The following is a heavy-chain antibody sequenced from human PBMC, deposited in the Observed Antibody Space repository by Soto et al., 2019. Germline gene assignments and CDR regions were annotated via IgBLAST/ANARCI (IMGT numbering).Heavy chain of an antibody. CDR1: GGTFSSYA. V-gene: IGHV1-69*06. CDR3: ARGGGGSIAARPAGYYYGIDV. Sequence: QVQLVQSGAEVKKPGSSVKVSCKASGGTFSSYAISWVRQAPGQGLEWMGGIIPIFGTANYAQKFQGRVTITADKSTSTAYMELSRLRSDDTAMYYCARGGGGSIAARPAGYYYGIDVWGPGTTVTVSS. J-gene: IGHJ6*02. CDR2: IIPIFGTA. D-gene: IGHD6-6*01.